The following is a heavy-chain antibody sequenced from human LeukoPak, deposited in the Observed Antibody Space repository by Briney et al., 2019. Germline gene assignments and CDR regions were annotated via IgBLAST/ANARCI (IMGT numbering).Heavy chain of an antibody. D-gene: IGHD6-13*01. J-gene: IGHJ3*02. CDR3: ARDQAADAFDI. CDR2: IYYSGST. Sequence: SETLSLTCTVSGGSISSYYWSWIRQPPGKGLEWIGYIYYSGSTYYNPSLKSRVTISVDTSKNQFSLKLSSVTAADTAVYYCARDQAADAFDIWGQGTMVTVSS. CDR1: GGSISSYY. V-gene: IGHV4-59*12.